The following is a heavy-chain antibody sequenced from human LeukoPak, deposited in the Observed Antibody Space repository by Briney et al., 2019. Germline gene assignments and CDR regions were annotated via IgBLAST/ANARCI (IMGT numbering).Heavy chain of an antibody. V-gene: IGHV1-3*01. CDR1: GYIFTDYA. J-gene: IGHJ6*03. CDR2: MNAGNGNT. CDR3: ARVRRSLLPISSFYYYYYMDV. Sequence: ASMKVSCKASGYIFTDYAIHWLRQAPGQRPEWMGWMNAGNGNTKYSQKFQGRITLIRDTSAATAYMELSSLRHDDLAVYYCARVRRSLLPISSFYYYYYMDVWGKGTTVTVSS. D-gene: IGHD1-26*01.